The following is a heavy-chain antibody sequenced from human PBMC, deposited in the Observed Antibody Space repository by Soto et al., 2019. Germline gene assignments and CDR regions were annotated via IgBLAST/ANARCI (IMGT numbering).Heavy chain of an antibody. J-gene: IGHJ6*02. CDR3: ARVGDTAMVMAYYYGMDV. D-gene: IGHD5-18*01. CDR2: IYYSGST. Sequence: LSLTCTVSGGSISSYCWSWIRQPPGKGLEWIGYIYYSGSTNYNPSLKSRVTISVDTSKNQFSLKLSSVTAADTAVYYCARVGDTAMVMAYYYGMDVWGQGTTVTVSS. V-gene: IGHV4-59*01. CDR1: GGSISSYC.